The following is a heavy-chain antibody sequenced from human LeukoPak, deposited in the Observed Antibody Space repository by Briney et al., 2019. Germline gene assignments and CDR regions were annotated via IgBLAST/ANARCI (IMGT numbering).Heavy chain of an antibody. CDR3: ARDSPATEAPTDSSGYYLDY. CDR2: IYHSGST. CDR1: GGSFSGYY. Sequence: SETLSLTCAVYGGSFSGYYWSWLRQPPGKGLEGIGEIYHSGSTNYNPSLKSRVTISVDKSKNQFSLKLSSVTAADTAVYYCARDSPATEAPTDSSGYYLDYWGQGTLVTVSS. D-gene: IGHD3-22*01. J-gene: IGHJ4*02. V-gene: IGHV4-34*01.